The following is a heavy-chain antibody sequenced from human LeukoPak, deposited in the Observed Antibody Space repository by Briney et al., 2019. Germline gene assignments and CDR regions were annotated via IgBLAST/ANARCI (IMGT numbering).Heavy chain of an antibody. J-gene: IGHJ4*02. CDR3: ARGDCSGGSCYLFDY. Sequence: SETLSLTCTVSGGSISSSSYYWGWIRQHPGKGLEWIGSIYYSGSTYYNPSLKSRVTISVDTSKNQFSLKLSSVTAADTAVYYCARGDCSGGSCYLFDYWGQGALVTVSS. V-gene: IGHV4-39*01. CDR1: GGSISSSSYY. CDR2: IYYSGST. D-gene: IGHD2-15*01.